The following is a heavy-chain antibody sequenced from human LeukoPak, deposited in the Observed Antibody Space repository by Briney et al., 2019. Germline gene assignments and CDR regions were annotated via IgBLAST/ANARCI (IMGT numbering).Heavy chain of an antibody. CDR1: GGSISSSSYY. Sequence: SETLSLTCTVSGGSISSSSYYWGWIRQPPGKGPEWIGSIYYSGSTYYNPSLKSRVIISVDTSKNQFSLKLSSVTAADTAVYYCASLSRRIDYWGQGTLVTVSS. CDR2: IYYSGST. V-gene: IGHV4-39*01. J-gene: IGHJ4*02. CDR3: ASLSRRIDY.